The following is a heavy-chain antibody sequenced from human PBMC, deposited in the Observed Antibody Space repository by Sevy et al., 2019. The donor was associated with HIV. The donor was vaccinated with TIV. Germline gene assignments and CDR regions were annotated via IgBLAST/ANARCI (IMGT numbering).Heavy chain of an antibody. Sequence: SQTLSLTCAISGDSVSTYSAAWNWIRQSPSRGLEWLGRTYYKYKWYNDYALSVKSRISINPATPKNQISLQLNSVTSEDTAVDYCARESRWFFFHFDYCGQGTLVTVSS. CDR3: ARESRWFFFHFDY. D-gene: IGHD3-10*01. CDR1: GDSVSTYSAA. CDR2: TYYKYKWYN. V-gene: IGHV6-1*01. J-gene: IGHJ4*02.